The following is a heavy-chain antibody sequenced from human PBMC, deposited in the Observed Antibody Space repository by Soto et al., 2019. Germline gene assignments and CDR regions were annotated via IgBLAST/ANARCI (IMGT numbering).Heavy chain of an antibody. D-gene: IGHD2-2*02. J-gene: IGHJ5*02. Sequence: PSETLSLTCAVYGGSFSGYYWSWIRQPPGKGLEWIGEINHSGSTNYDPSLKSRVTISVDTSKNQFSLKLSSVTAADTAVYYCARGYTHNWFDPWGQGTLVTVSS. CDR1: GGSFSGYY. CDR2: INHSGST. CDR3: ARGYTHNWFDP. V-gene: IGHV4-34*01.